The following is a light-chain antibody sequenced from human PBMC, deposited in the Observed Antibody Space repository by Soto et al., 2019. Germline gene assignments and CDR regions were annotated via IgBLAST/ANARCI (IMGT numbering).Light chain of an antibody. V-gene: IGLV2-14*01. CDR2: EVT. CDR1: SSDVGGYKY. Sequence: QSALTQPASVSGSPGQSITISCTGTSSDVGGYKYVSWYQQHPGKAPKLMIYEVTNRPSGVSNRFSGSKSGNTASLTISGLQAEDEADYYCSSYTSNSTLYVFGSGTKLTVL. J-gene: IGLJ1*01. CDR3: SSYTSNSTLYV.